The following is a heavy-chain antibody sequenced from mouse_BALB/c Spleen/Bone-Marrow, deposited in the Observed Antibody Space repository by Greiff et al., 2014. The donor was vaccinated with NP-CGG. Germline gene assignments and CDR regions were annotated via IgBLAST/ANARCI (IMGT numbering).Heavy chain of an antibody. V-gene: IGHV1S127*01. CDR1: GYTFTSYW. CDR3: TRWGTTVVAYYAMDY. J-gene: IGHJ4*01. Sequence: VQVVESGAELVKPGASVKMSCKASGYTFTSYWMHWVKQRPGQGLEWIGVIDPSDSYTSYNQKFKGKATLTVDTSSSTAYMQLSSLTSEDSAVYYCTRWGTTVVAYYAMDYWGQGTSVTVPS. D-gene: IGHD1-1*01. CDR2: IDPSDSYT.